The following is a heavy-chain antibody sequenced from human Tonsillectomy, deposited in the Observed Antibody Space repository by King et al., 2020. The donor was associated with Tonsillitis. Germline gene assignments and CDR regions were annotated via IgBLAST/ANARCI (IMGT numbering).Heavy chain of an antibody. Sequence: VQLVESGGGVVQPGRSLRLSCAASGFTFSSYGMHWVRQAPGKGLEWVAVISYDGSNKYYADSVKGRFTISRDNSKNTLYLQMNSLRAEDTAVYYCATNSSIPPWGQGTLVTVSS. CDR3: ATNSSIPP. CDR2: ISYDGSNK. D-gene: IGHD4-11*01. J-gene: IGHJ4*02. V-gene: IGHV3-30*03. CDR1: GFTFSSYG.